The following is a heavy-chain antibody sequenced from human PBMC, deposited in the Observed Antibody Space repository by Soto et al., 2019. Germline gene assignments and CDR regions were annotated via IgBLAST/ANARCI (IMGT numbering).Heavy chain of an antibody. CDR3: AKAGYYYDSARFAY. CDR2: ISGSGGST. Sequence: AGGSLRLSCAASGFTFSSYAMSWVRQAPGKGLEWVSAISGSGGSTYYADSVKGRFTISRDNSKNTLYLQMNSLRAEDTAVYYCAKAGYYYDSARFAYWGQGTLVTVSS. D-gene: IGHD3-22*01. V-gene: IGHV3-23*01. J-gene: IGHJ4*02. CDR1: GFTFSSYA.